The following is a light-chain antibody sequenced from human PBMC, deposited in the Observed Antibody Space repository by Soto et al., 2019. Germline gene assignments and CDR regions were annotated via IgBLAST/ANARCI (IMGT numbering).Light chain of an antibody. Sequence: EIVLTQSPATLSLSPGERATLSCRASQSVSSYLAWYQQKPGQAPRLLIYDASNRATGIPARFSGSGSGTDFTLTISSLEPEDFAVYYCQQSSNWSRTFGHGTKVEIK. V-gene: IGKV3-11*01. CDR2: DAS. J-gene: IGKJ1*01. CDR3: QQSSNWSRT. CDR1: QSVSSY.